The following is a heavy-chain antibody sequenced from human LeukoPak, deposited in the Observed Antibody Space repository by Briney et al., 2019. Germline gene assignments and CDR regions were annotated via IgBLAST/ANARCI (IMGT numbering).Heavy chain of an antibody. D-gene: IGHD5-18*01. Sequence: ASVKVSCKASGYTFTSYDINWVRQATGQGLEWMGWMNPNSGNTGYAQKCQGRVTMTRNTSISTAYMELISLRSEDTAVYYCARIGTRYSYGYGRNWFDPWGQGTLVTVSS. J-gene: IGHJ5*02. CDR2: MNPNSGNT. CDR1: GYTFTSYD. V-gene: IGHV1-8*01. CDR3: ARIGTRYSYGYGRNWFDP.